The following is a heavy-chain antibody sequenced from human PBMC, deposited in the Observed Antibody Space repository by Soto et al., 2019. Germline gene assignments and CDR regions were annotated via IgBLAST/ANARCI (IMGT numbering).Heavy chain of an antibody. CDR2: MNADGSTT. CDR1: GFTFSPFW. CDR3: LRERVNPDSFDI. V-gene: IGHV3-74*01. Sequence: EVQLVESGGGLVQPGESLRLSCAASGFTFSPFWMHWVRQAPGKGLEWVSHMNADGSTTLYAYSVKGRFTISRDNAKNTLYPQMNSLSAEDTAVYYCLRERVNPDSFDIWGQGTMVTVSS. J-gene: IGHJ3*02. D-gene: IGHD2-21*01.